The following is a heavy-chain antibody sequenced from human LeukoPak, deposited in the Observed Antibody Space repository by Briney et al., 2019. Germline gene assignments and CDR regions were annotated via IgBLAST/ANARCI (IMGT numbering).Heavy chain of an antibody. CDR3: ATIAITKSFYS. Sequence: GGSLRLSCAASGFSFSDYLMTWVRQPPGKGLEWVSAVSTGGGRTYYADSVKGRFTVSRDNSNNTLYLHMSSLRADDTAVYYCATIAITKSFYSWGQGTLVTVSS. D-gene: IGHD2-21*01. CDR2: VSTGGGRT. V-gene: IGHV3-23*01. CDR1: GFSFSDYL. J-gene: IGHJ4*02.